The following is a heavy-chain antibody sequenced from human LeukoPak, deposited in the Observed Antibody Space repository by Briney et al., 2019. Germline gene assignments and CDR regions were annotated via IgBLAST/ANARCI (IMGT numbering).Heavy chain of an antibody. CDR2: IVGSGGST. J-gene: IGHJ4*02. CDR3: AKVRSGSANWALRIFDN. CDR1: GFTFSSYA. Sequence: GGSLLLSCAASGFTFSSYAMSWVRQAPGKGLEWVSAIVGSGGSTYYADSVKGRFTISRDNSKNTLYLQMSSLRAEDTAVYYCAKVRSGSANWALRIFDNWGQGTLVTVSS. D-gene: IGHD1-1*01. V-gene: IGHV3-23*01.